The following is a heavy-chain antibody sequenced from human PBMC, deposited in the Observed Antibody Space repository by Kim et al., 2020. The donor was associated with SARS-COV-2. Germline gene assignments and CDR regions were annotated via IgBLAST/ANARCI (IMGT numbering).Heavy chain of an antibody. D-gene: IGHD2-15*01. CDR3: AKDVGYCSGGSCYHDPHYYGMDV. J-gene: IGHJ6*02. CDR1: GFTFSSYA. Sequence: GGSLRLSCAASGFTFSSYAMHWVRQAPGKGLEWVAVIWYDGSNKYYADSVKGRFTISRDNSKNTLYLQMNSLRAEDTAVYYCAKDVGYCSGGSCYHDPHYYGMDVWGQGTTVTVSS. CDR2: IWYDGSNK. V-gene: IGHV3-33*06.